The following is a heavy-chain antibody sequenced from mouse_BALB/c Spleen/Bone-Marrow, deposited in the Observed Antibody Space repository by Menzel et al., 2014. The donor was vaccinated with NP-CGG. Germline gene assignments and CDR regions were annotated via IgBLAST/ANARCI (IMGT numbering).Heavy chain of an antibody. D-gene: IGHD2-14*01. CDR1: GFTFSDNW. V-gene: IGHV1-9*01. CDR2: ILPGSGTP. CDR3: ARDYRYVRGYAMDY. Sequence: VKLVESGAELMKPGASVKISCKATGFTFSDNWIEWVKQRPGHGLEWIGEILPGSGTPNYNEKFKGKATFTADTSSNTAYLQLSSLTSEDSAVYYCARDYRYVRGYAMDYWGQGTSVTVSS. J-gene: IGHJ4*01.